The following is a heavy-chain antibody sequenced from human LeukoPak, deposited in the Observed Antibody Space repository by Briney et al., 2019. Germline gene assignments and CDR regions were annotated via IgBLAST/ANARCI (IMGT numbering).Heavy chain of an antibody. J-gene: IGHJ4*02. V-gene: IGHV1-2*02. Sequence: ASVKVSCKASGYTFTGYYMQWVRQAPGQALEGMGWINPNSGGTNYAQKFQGRVTMNRDTSISTAYMDLSRLRYDDTAVYHCEREGASIAARGEMGWGQGTLVTVSS. CDR1: GYTFTGYY. CDR3: EREGASIAARGEMG. D-gene: IGHD6-6*01. CDR2: INPNSGGT.